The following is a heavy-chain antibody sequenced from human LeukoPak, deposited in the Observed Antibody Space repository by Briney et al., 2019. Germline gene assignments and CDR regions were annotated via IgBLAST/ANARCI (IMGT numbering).Heavy chain of an antibody. V-gene: IGHV4-34*01. CDR3: ARSLSPYYDVTSAYWVWGY. Sequence: SETLSLTCGVSGETFSGYYWSWLRQPPGKGLEWIGEINQSGDTNYNPAFESRVTMSLDASKKQFSLKVKSVTAADGAVYYCARSLSPYYDVTSAYWVWGYWGQGTLVIISS. D-gene: IGHD3-3*01. J-gene: IGHJ4*02. CDR2: INQSGDT. CDR1: GETFSGYY.